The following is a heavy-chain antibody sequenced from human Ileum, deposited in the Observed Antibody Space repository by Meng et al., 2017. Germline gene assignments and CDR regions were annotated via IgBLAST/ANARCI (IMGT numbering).Heavy chain of an antibody. D-gene: IGHD1-26*01. Sequence: QEQRPESGPGLVRPSDTLSLICTVSGGSVSRAGYQWGWIRQPPGKGLEWIGYASTNYNPSLKSRVTISLDTSRNQFSLSLSSVTAADTAVYYCARDHMGSLDYWGQGILVTVSS. V-gene: IGHV4-61*08. J-gene: IGHJ4*02. CDR2: AST. CDR1: GGSVSRAGYQ. CDR3: ARDHMGSLDY.